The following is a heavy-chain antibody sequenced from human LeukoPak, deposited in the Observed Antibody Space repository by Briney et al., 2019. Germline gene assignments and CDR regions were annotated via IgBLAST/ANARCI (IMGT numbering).Heavy chain of an antibody. Sequence: GGSLRLSCAASGFTFSSYGMHWVRQAPGKGLEWVSTIRSNGDTTYNADSVKGRFTISRDNSKNTLYFQMNSLRVEDTATYYCAKGQELDDGVFDSWGQGTLVTVSS. V-gene: IGHV3-23*01. CDR1: GFTFSSYG. CDR3: AKGQELDDGVFDS. J-gene: IGHJ4*02. CDR2: IRSNGDTT. D-gene: IGHD3/OR15-3a*01.